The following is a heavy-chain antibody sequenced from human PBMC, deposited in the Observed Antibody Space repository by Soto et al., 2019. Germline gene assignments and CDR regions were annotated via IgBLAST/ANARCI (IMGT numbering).Heavy chain of an antibody. CDR3: ARDPFFVTTLRFLEWLPEYYFDY. CDR2: ISYDGSNK. CDR1: GFTFSSHA. Sequence: GGSLRLSCAASGFTFSSHAMHWVRQAPGKGLEWVAVISYDGSNKYYADSVKGRFTISRDNSKNTLYLQMNSLRAEDTAVYYCARDPFFVTTLRFLEWLPEYYFDYWGQGTLVTVSS. J-gene: IGHJ4*02. V-gene: IGHV3-30-3*01. D-gene: IGHD3-3*01.